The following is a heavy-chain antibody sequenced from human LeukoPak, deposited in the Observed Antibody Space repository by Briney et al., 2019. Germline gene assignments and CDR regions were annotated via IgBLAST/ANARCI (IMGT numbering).Heavy chain of an antibody. J-gene: IGHJ4*02. V-gene: IGHV1-2*02. CDR3: SRDLGISGWYAPPLGYFDY. D-gene: IGHD6-19*01. CDR1: GYTFTGYY. CDR2: INPNSGGT. Sequence: ASVKVSCKASGYTFTGYYMHWVRQAPGQGLGWMGWINPNSGGTNYAQKFQGRVTMTRDTSISTTYMELSRLRSDDTAVYYCSRDLGISGWYAPPLGYFDYWGQGTLVTVSS.